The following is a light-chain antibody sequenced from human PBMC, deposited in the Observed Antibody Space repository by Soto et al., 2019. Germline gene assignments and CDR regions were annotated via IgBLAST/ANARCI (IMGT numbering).Light chain of an antibody. CDR2: KVS. V-gene: IGKV2-30*01. CDR3: MQGTHWPPT. J-gene: IGKJ1*01. Sequence: DLVMTQSPLSLPVTLGQPASISCRSSQSLVYRDGNTYLSWFQQRPGQSPRRLIYKVSKRDSGVPDRFSGSGSGTDFTLKISRVEAEDVGVYYCMQGTHWPPTFGQGTKVEIK. CDR1: QSLVYRDGNTY.